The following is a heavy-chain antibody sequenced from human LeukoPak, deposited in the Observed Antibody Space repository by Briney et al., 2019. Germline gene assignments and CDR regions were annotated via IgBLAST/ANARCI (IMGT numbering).Heavy chain of an antibody. CDR1: GGSFGGYY. CDR2: INHSGST. V-gene: IGHV4-34*01. Sequence: SETLSLTCAVYGGSFGGYYWSWIRQPPGKGLEWIGEINHSGSTNYNPSLKSRVTISVDTSKNQFSLKLSSVTAADTAVYYCASSPAYYYDSSGYYGYWGQGTLVTVSS. J-gene: IGHJ4*02. D-gene: IGHD3-22*01. CDR3: ASSPAYYYDSSGYYGY.